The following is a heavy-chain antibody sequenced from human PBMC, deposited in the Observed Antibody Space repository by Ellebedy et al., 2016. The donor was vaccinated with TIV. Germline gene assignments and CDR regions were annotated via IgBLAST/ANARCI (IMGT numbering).Heavy chain of an antibody. J-gene: IGHJ4*02. CDR2: INPNSGGT. D-gene: IGHD3-22*01. V-gene: IGHV1-2*02. CDR3: ARALSGYYQDYFDY. Sequence: ASVKVSCKASGYTFTGYYMHWVRQAPGQGLEWMGWINPNSGGTNYAQKFQGRVTMTRDTSISTAYMELSGLRSDDTAVYYCARALSGYYQDYFDYWGQGTLVTVSS. CDR1: GYTFTGYY.